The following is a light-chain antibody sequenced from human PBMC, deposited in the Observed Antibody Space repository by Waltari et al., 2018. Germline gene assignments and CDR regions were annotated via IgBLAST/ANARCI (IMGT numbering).Light chain of an antibody. CDR1: QSIDSG. V-gene: IGKV1-5*01. CDR2: DAS. CDR3: QQYNSDSQN. J-gene: IGKJ1*01. Sequence: DIQMTQSPSTLSASVGDRVTITCRASQSIDSGLAWYQQKPGKAPKLLIYDASSLERGVPSRFSGSGSGTEFTLTISSLQPDDFATYYCQQYNSDSQNFGQGTKVEIK.